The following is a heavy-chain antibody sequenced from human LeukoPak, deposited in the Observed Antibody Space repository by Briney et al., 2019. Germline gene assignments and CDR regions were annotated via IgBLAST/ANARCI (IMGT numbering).Heavy chain of an antibody. V-gene: IGHV1-3*01. CDR1: GYTFTSYA. D-gene: IGHD3-22*01. J-gene: IGHJ4*02. Sequence: ASVKVSCKASGYTFTSYAMHWVRQAPGQRLEWMGWINAGNGNTKYSQKFQGRVTITRDTSTSTAYMELRSLRSDDTAVYYCARLVVITTSLDYWGQGTLVTVSS. CDR2: INAGNGNT. CDR3: ARLVVITTSLDY.